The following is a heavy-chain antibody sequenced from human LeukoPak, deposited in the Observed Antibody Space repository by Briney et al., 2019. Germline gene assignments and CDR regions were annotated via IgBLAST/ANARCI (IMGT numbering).Heavy chain of an antibody. D-gene: IGHD3-3*01. Sequence: GESLKISCKGFGYNFASYWIGWVRQMPGKGLEWMGIIYPGDSDTRYSPSFQGQVTISADKSLTTAFLQWSSLKASDTATYYRARMGYDFWNGLNYYFYGMDVWGQGTTVTVSS. V-gene: IGHV5-51*01. CDR1: GYNFASYW. CDR2: IYPGDSDT. J-gene: IGHJ6*02. CDR3: ARMGYDFWNGLNYYFYGMDV.